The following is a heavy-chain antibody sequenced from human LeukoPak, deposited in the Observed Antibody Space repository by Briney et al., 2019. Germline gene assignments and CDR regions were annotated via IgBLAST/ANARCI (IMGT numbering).Heavy chain of an antibody. CDR3: ASSDSSGYYRVDY. V-gene: IGHV4-59*01. Sequence: SETLSLTCTVSGGSISSYYWSWIRQPPGKGLEWIGYIYYSGSTNYNPSLKSRVTISVDTSKNQFSLKLSSVTAADTAVYYCASSDSSGYYRVDYWGQGTLVTVSS. CDR1: GGSISSYY. D-gene: IGHD3-22*01. CDR2: IYYSGST. J-gene: IGHJ4*02.